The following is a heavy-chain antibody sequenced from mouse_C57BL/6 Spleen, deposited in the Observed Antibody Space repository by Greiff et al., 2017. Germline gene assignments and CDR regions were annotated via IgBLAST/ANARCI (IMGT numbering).Heavy chain of an antibody. V-gene: IGHV1-39*01. J-gene: IGHJ4*01. CDR2: INPNYGTT. CDR3: ARRYYGSGDYAMDY. Sequence: EVQLQESGPELVKPGASVKISCKASGYSFTDYNMNWVKQSNGKSLEWIGVINPNYGTTSYNQKFKGKATLTVDQSSSTAYMQLNSLTSEDSAVYYCARRYYGSGDYAMDYWGQGTSVTVSS. CDR1: GYSFTDYN. D-gene: IGHD1-1*01.